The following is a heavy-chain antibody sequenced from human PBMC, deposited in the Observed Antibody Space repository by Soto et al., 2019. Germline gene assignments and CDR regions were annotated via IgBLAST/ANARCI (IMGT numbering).Heavy chain of an antibody. CDR3: AKQQMGVIRALDY. V-gene: IGHV3-23*01. D-gene: IGHD1-26*01. CDR1: GFTFSNYA. Sequence: PGGSLRLSCAASGFTFSNYAMSWIRQAPGKGLEWVSTIRETGNTYYADSVRGRFATSRDNSEYTLYLQMSSLRAEDTAVYYCAKQQMGVIRALDYWGQGTLVTVSS. J-gene: IGHJ4*02. CDR2: IRETGNT.